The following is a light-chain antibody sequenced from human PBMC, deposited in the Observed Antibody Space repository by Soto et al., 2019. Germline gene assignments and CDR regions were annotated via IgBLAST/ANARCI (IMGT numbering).Light chain of an antibody. CDR2: AT. J-gene: IGKJ5*01. Sequence: DIQMTQSPSSLSASVGDRVTITCRASQSLGSYLNRYQQRPGQAPTLAATCLQIAVPSKFSCRGSETDYTLTISCLQLEGFATYDGQHTYRTPPSFGQGTRLEI. V-gene: IGKV1-39*01. CDR1: QSLGSY. CDR3: QHTYRTPPS.